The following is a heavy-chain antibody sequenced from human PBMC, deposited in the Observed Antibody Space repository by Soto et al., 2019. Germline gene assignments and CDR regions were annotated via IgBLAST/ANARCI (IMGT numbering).Heavy chain of an antibody. CDR2: VYPGTSNT. CDR3: ERRYCTNTTNCPVGYGFDV. V-gene: IGHV5-51*01. CDR1: GYPFSSYW. Sequence: EVHLVQSAVEVKKSGESLMISCEASGYPFSSYWIGWVRKMPGKGLEWMGIVYPGTSNTRYSPSFPVQVTISADKAISTAYLQWSSLKASDSATYYCERRYCTNTTNCPVGYGFDVWGQGTTVTVSS. D-gene: IGHD2-8*01. J-gene: IGHJ6*02.